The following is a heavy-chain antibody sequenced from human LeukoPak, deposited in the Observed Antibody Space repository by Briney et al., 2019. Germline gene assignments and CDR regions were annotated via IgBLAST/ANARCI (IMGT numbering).Heavy chain of an antibody. Sequence: GGSLRLSCAASGFTFSSYAMSWVRQAPGKGLEWVSAISGSAGSTYYADSVKGRSTISRDNSKNTLYLQMNSLRAEDTAVYYCAGSGYSSSWYEEDYYYYGMDVWGQGTTVTVSS. CDR3: AGSGYSSSWYEEDYYYYGMDV. D-gene: IGHD6-13*01. V-gene: IGHV3-23*01. CDR1: GFTFSSYA. J-gene: IGHJ6*02. CDR2: ISGSAGST.